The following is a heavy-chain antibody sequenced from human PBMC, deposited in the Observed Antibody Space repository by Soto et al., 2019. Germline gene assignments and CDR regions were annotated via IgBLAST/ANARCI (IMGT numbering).Heavy chain of an antibody. CDR2: INPGGGST. CDR1: GYTLTNNY. Sequence: QVQLVQSGAEVRKPGASVKVSCKASGYTLTNNYIHWVGQAPGQGLEWMGIINPGGGSTNYAQKFQARVSMTRDTSTASVYMERSSLTSEDTAVYYCARVTFCGGDCYSFDYWGQGTLVTVSS. J-gene: IGHJ4*02. D-gene: IGHD2-21*02. V-gene: IGHV1-46*01. CDR3: ARVTFCGGDCYSFDY.